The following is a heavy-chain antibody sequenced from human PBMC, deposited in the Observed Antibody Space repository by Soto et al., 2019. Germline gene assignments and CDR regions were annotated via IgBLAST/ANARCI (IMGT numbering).Heavy chain of an antibody. J-gene: IGHJ3*02. CDR1: GYTFTSYG. Sequence: ASVKVSCKASGYTFTSYGISWVRQAPGQGLDWMGWISAYNGNTNYAQKLQGRVTMTTDTSTSTAYMELRSLRSDDTAVYYCARDNEDIVVVPAAHDAFDIWGQGTMVTVSS. CDR3: ARDNEDIVVVPAAHDAFDI. V-gene: IGHV1-18*01. D-gene: IGHD2-2*01. CDR2: ISAYNGNT.